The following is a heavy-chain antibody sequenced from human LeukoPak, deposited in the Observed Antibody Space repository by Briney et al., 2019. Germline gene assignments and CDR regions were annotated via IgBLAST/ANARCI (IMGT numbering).Heavy chain of an antibody. J-gene: IGHJ4*02. CDR3: ARDPESSFDY. CDR2: IWYDGSNN. V-gene: IGHV3-33*08. CDR1: GLTFSSYT. Sequence: GGSLRLSCAVSGLTFSSYTMHWVRQAAGGGMEWVAVIWYDGSNNYYADSVKGRFTISRDNSKNTLYLQMNSLRAEDTAVYYCARDPESSFDYWGQGTLVTVSS. D-gene: IGHD1-14*01.